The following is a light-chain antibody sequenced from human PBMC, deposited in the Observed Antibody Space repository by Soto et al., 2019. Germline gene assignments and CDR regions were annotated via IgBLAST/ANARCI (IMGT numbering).Light chain of an antibody. CDR3: QSYDSSLAVV. CDR1: SSNIGAGYD. V-gene: IGLV1-40*01. J-gene: IGLJ2*01. Sequence: QSVLTQPPSVSGAPGQRVTISCTGSSSNIGAGYDVHWYQQFPGTGPKLLIYGNSNRPSGVPDRFSGSKSGTSASLAIAGLQAEDEADYYCQSYDSSLAVVFGGGTKLTVL. CDR2: GNS.